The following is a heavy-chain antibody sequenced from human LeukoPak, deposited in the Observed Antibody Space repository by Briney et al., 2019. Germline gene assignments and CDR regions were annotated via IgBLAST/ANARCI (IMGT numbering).Heavy chain of an antibody. D-gene: IGHD2-2*01. CDR2: INHSGST. V-gene: IGHV4-34*01. Sequence: SETLSLTCAVYGGSFSGYYWSWIRQPPGKGLEWIGEINHSGSTNYNPSLKCRVTISVDTSKNQFSLKLSSVTAADTAVYYCAREGKKYCSSTSCNWGQGTLVTVSS. CDR3: AREGKKYCSSTSCN. CDR1: GGSFSGYY. J-gene: IGHJ4*02.